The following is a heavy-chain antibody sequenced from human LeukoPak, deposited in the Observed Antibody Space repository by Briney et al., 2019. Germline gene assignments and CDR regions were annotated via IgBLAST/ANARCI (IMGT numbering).Heavy chain of an antibody. D-gene: IGHD4-23*01. CDR1: GGSISSYY. CDR2: IYTSGST. CDR3: ARHRGTTVVTRNWFDP. V-gene: IGHV4-4*09. Sequence: SETLSLTCTVSGGSISSYYWSWIRQPPGKGLEWIGYIYTSGSTNYNPSLKSRVTISVDTSKNQFSLKLSSVTAADTAVYYCARHRGTTVVTRNWFDPWGQGTLVTVSP. J-gene: IGHJ5*02.